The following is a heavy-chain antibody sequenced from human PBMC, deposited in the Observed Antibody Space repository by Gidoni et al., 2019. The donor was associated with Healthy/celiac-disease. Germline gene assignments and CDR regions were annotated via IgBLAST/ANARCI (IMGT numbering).Heavy chain of an antibody. CDR2: ISYDGSNK. J-gene: IGHJ4*02. CDR1: GFTFSSYA. CDR3: ARGLCSGGSCLND. Sequence: QVQLVESGGGVVQPGRSLRLSCAASGFTFSSYAMHWVRQAPGKGLEWVAVISYDGSNKYYADSVKGRFTISRDNSKNTLYLQMNSLRAEDTAVYYCARGLCSGGSCLNDWGQGTLVTVSS. V-gene: IGHV3-30-3*01. D-gene: IGHD2-15*01.